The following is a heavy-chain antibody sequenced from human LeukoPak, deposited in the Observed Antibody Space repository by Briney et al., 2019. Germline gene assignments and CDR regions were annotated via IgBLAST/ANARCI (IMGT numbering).Heavy chain of an antibody. Sequence: PSETLSLTCTVSGYSISSGYYWGWIRQPPGKGLEWIGSIYHSGSTYYNPSLKSRVTISVDTSKNQFSLKLSSVTAADTAVYYCATYYGSGSLHFDYWGRGTLVTVSS. CDR3: ATYYGSGSLHFDY. V-gene: IGHV4-38-2*02. CDR2: IYHSGST. J-gene: IGHJ4*02. CDR1: GYSISSGYY. D-gene: IGHD3-10*01.